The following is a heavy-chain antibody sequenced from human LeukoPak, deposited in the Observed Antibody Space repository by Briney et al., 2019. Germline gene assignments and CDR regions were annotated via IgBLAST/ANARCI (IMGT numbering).Heavy chain of an antibody. V-gene: IGHV4-39*01. CDR3: ARHTYYDFWSGYYSHYYMDV. J-gene: IGHJ6*03. CDR2: IYYSGST. Sequence: SETLSLTCTVSGGSISSSSYYWGWIRQPPGKGLEWIGSIYYSGSTYYNPSLKSRVTISVDTSKNQFSLKLSSVTAADTAVYYCARHTYYDFWSGYYSHYYMDVWGKGTTVTVSS. CDR1: GGSISSSSYY. D-gene: IGHD3-3*01.